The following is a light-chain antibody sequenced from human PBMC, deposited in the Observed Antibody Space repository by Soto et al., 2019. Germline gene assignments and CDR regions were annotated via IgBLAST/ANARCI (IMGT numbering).Light chain of an antibody. Sequence: QSALTQPASVSGSPGQSITISCIGTRSDIGRYNYVSWHQQHPGKAPNLMIYDAYERPLGVSNRFSGSKSVNTASLTISGLQNEDEADYYCSSYTGERSYVFGSGTKLTVL. CDR2: DAY. V-gene: IGLV2-14*03. CDR1: RSDIGRYNY. J-gene: IGLJ1*01. CDR3: SSYTGERSYV.